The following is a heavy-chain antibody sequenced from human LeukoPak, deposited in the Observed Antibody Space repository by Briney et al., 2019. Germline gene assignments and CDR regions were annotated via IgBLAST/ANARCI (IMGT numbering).Heavy chain of an antibody. D-gene: IGHD1-14*01. Sequence: GGSLRLSCAASGFTVSNYYMSWVRQAPGKGLEWVSVLYTAGSTKYADSVKGRFTISRDNSKNTMYLQMSSLRAEDTAVYHCARGGPGTTLDCWGRGTLVTVSS. J-gene: IGHJ4*02. CDR2: LYTAGST. CDR1: GFTVSNYY. V-gene: IGHV3-66*01. CDR3: ARGGPGTTLDC.